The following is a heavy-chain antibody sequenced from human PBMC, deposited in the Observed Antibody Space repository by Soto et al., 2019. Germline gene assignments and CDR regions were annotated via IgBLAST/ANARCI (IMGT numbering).Heavy chain of an antibody. Sequence: GASVKVSCKVSGYTLTELSMHWVRQAPGKGLEWMGGFDPEDGETIYAQKFQGRVTMTEDTSTDTAYMELSSLRSEDTAVYYCATGRRYCSSTSCPRWYWFDPWGQGTLVTVSS. J-gene: IGHJ5*02. D-gene: IGHD2-2*01. CDR1: GYTLTELS. CDR3: ATGRRYCSSTSCPRWYWFDP. V-gene: IGHV1-24*01. CDR2: FDPEDGET.